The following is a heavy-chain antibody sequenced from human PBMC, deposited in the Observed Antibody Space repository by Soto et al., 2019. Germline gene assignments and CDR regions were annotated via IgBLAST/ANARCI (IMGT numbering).Heavy chain of an antibody. CDR3: ARDPGIAVADYYFDY. J-gene: IGHJ4*02. V-gene: IGHV3-74*01. D-gene: IGHD6-19*01. CDR2: INSDGSST. Sequence: EVQLVESGGGLVQPGGSLRLSCAASGFTFSSCWMHWVRQTPGKGLVWVSRINSDGSSTSYADSVKGRFTISRDNAKNTLYLQMNSLRAEDTAVYYCARDPGIAVADYYFDYWGQGTLVTVSS. CDR1: GFTFSSCW.